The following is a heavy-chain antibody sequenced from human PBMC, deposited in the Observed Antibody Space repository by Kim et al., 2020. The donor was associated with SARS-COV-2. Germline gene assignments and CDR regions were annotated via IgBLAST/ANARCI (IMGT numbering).Heavy chain of an antibody. D-gene: IGHD5-12*01. V-gene: IGHV3-11*01. CDR2: ISSSGSTI. CDR3: ARDTIEMATMTFDP. CDR1: GFTFSDYY. Sequence: GGSLRLSCAASGFTFSDYYMSWIRQAPGKGLEWVSYISSSGSTIYYADSVKGRFTISRDNAKNSLYLQMNSLRAEDTAVYYCARDTIEMATMTFDPWGQGTLVTVSS. J-gene: IGHJ5*02.